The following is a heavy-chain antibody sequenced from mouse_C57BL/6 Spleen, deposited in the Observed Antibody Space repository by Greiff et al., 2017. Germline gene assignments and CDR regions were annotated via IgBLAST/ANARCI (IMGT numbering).Heavy chain of an antibody. D-gene: IGHD4-1*01. CDR2: INPSSGYT. CDR1: GYTFTSYT. J-gene: IGHJ2*01. CDR3: ASSANWDEDY. V-gene: IGHV1-4*01. Sequence: QVQLKESGAELARPGASVKMSCKASGYTFTSYTMHWVKQRPGQGLEWIGYINPSSGYTKYNQKFKDKATLTADKSSSTAYMQLSSLTSEDSAVYYCASSANWDEDYWGQGTTLTVSS.